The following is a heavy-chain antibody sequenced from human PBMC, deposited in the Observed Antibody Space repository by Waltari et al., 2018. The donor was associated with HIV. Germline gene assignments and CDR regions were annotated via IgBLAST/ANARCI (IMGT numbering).Heavy chain of an antibody. D-gene: IGHD3-3*01. J-gene: IGHJ6*02. CDR3: TKEGYAYDFWSGSNSYYGLDV. V-gene: IGHV3-74*02. Sequence: LVESGGGSVQPGNSLKLSCAASGFSFSGYWMHWVRPSPGNGLGWVARINSDGSATNYAGSVQGRFSICRDNRNNVLYLYMNKLRVDDTAVYYCTKEGYAYDFWSGSNSYYGLDVWGQGTTVTVSS. CDR2: INSDGSAT. CDR1: GFSFSGYW.